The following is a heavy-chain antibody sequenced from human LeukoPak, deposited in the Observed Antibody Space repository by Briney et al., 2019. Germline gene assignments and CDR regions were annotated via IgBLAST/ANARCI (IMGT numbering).Heavy chain of an antibody. CDR3: ARGLARLGYNYSSYVTEPFDY. Sequence: ASVKVSCKASGYTFTGYDNNWVRQAPGQGLEWMGWINPNSGNTSYAHKFPGKVTMTRNTSISTAYMEVSSLRSEDTDMYYCARGLARLGYNYSSYVTEPFDYWGQGTLVTVSS. CDR2: INPNSGNT. CDR1: GYTFTGYD. J-gene: IGHJ4*02. D-gene: IGHD5-18*01. V-gene: IGHV1-8*02.